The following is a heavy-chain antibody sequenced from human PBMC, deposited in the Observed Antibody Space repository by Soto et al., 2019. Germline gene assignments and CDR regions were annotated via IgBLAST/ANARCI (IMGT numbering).Heavy chain of an antibody. CDR2: ISGSGVST. CDR1: GFTFSSYS. CDR3: AKEQAYPGYGSSFFW. Sequence: GGSLRLSCAASGFTFSSYSMSWVRQAPGKGLEWVSAISGSGVSTYYADSVKGRFTISRDNSKNTLYLQMNSLRAEDTAVYYWAKEQAYPGYGSSFFWWGQGTLVTVSS. D-gene: IGHD6-13*01. J-gene: IGHJ4*02. V-gene: IGHV3-23*01.